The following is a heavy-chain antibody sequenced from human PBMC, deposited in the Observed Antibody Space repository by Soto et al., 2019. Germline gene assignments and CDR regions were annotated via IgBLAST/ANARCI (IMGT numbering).Heavy chain of an antibody. V-gene: IGHV3-21*01. CDR2: VSSSRSFR. CDR3: VRDPPKGTTLDWVES. Sequence: PGGSLRLSSVASGFTYSSYEMNWVRQGPGKGLEWFASVSSSRSFRNYADSMKGRFTISRDNAKNSLYLQMSSLKEEDTAVYYCVRDPPKGTTLDWVESWGQGTLVTVSS. J-gene: IGHJ5*01. CDR1: GFTYSSYE. D-gene: IGHD1-1*01.